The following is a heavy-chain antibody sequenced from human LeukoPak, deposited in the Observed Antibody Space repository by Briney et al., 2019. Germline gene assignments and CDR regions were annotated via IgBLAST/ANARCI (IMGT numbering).Heavy chain of an antibody. CDR2: INHSGRT. Sequence: PSETLSLTCAVYGVSFSGYYWSWIRQPPGTGLEWIGEINHSGRTNYNPSLKSRVTISVDTSKNQFSLKLSSVTAADTAVYYCARETEYYDSSAPMGYAFDIWGQGTMVTVSS. J-gene: IGHJ3*02. D-gene: IGHD3-22*01. V-gene: IGHV4-34*01. CDR1: GVSFSGYY. CDR3: ARETEYYDSSAPMGYAFDI.